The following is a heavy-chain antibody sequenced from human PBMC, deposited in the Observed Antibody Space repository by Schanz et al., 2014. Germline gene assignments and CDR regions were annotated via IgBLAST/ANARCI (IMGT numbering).Heavy chain of an antibody. CDR3: ARRYSSGWYEFDY. V-gene: IGHV1-46*03. Sequence: QVPLVQSGAEVKKPGASVKLSCKASGYTFTSYYMHWVRQAPGQGLEWMGIINPSGGSTSYAQKFQGRVTMTRDTSTSTVYMYLSSLRSEDTAVYYCARRYSSGWYEFDYWGQGTLVTVSS. CDR1: GYTFTSYY. J-gene: IGHJ4*02. D-gene: IGHD6-19*01. CDR2: INPSGGST.